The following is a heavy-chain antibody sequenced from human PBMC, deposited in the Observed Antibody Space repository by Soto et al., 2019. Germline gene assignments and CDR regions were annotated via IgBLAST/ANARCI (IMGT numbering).Heavy chain of an antibody. CDR1: GFTLSNAW. D-gene: IGHD3-3*01. Sequence: EVQLEESGGGSVEPGGSLRLSCAASGFTLSNAWMNWVRHTPGRGLEWVGRIKSRSDGGTPDYGAPVKGRFTISRDDSLNTVYLQMNSLTAEDTGVYYCTTDTRRISVFGVPWDSWGQGTLVTVSS. V-gene: IGHV3-15*01. J-gene: IGHJ4*02. CDR3: TTDTRRISVFGVPWDS. CDR2: IKSRSDGGTP.